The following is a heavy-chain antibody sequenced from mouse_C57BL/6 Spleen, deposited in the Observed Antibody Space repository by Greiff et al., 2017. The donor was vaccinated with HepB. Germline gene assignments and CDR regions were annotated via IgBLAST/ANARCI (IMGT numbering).Heavy chain of an antibody. V-gene: IGHV1-64*01. J-gene: IGHJ3*01. CDR3: ARDDYDVFAY. CDR1: GYTFTSYW. D-gene: IGHD2-4*01. Sequence: VQLQQPGAELVKPGASVKLSCKASGYTFTSYWMHWVKQRPGQGLEWIGMIHPNSGSTKYNEKFKSKATLTVDKSSSTAYMQLSSLTSEDSAVYYCARDDYDVFAYWGQGTLVTVSA. CDR2: IHPNSGST.